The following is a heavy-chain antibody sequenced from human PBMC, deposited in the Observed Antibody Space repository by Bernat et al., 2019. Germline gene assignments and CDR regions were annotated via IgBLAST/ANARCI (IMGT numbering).Heavy chain of an antibody. J-gene: IGHJ4*02. CDR3: AKDYGDYTSVSDY. D-gene: IGHD4-17*01. Sequence: QVQLVESGGGVVQPGRSLRLSCAASGFTFSSYGMHWVRQAPGKGLEWVAVISYDGSNKYYADSVKGQFTISRDNSKNTLYLQMNSLRAEDTAVYYCAKDYGDYTSVSDYWGQGTLVTVSS. CDR2: ISYDGSNK. V-gene: IGHV3-30*18. CDR1: GFTFSSYG.